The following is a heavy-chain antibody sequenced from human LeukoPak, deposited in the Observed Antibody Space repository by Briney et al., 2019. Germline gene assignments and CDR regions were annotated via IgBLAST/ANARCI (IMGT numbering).Heavy chain of an antibody. D-gene: IGHD6-6*01. CDR2: IYYSGST. J-gene: IGHJ4*02. CDR1: GGSISSYY. Sequence: PSETLSLTCTVSGGSISSYYWSWIRQPPGKGLEWIGYIYYSGSTDYNPSLKSRVTISVDTSKNQFSLKLSSVTAADTAVYYCASRGDSSSSFDYWGQGTLVTVSS. CDR3: ASRGDSSSSFDY. V-gene: IGHV4-59*01.